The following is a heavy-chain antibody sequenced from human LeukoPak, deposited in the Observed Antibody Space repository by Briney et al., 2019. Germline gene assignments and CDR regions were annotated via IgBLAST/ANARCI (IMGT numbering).Heavy chain of an antibody. J-gene: IGHJ4*02. CDR2: IKQDGSVE. V-gene: IGHV3-7*05. CDR1: GFTLSSYW. Sequence: PGGSDRLSCAASGFTLSSYWMSWVSQAPGKGLEWVANIKQDGSVEYYVVSVKGRFTISRDNAKESLYLQMNSLRAEDTAVYYCARIGYSSSSFDFWGPGTLGTVSS. CDR3: ARIGYSSSSFDF. D-gene: IGHD6-6*01.